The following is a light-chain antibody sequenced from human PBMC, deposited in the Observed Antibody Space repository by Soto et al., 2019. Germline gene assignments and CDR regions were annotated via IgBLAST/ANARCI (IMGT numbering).Light chain of an antibody. J-gene: IGKJ1*01. CDR2: KAS. Sequence: DSKMTQSPSSLSAYIEDRVTITCRASQSISSYLNWYQQKPGKAPKLLIYKASTLKSGVPSRFSGSGSGTEFTLTISSLQPDDFATYYCQHYNIYSEPFGQ. V-gene: IGKV1-5*03. CDR3: QHYNIYSEP. CDR1: QSISSY.